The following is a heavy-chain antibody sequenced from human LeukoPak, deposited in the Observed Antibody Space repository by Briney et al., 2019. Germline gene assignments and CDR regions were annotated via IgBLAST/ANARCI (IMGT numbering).Heavy chain of an antibody. CDR1: GGSFSGYY. CDR2: INHSGST. CDR3: ARGGGWFGEFDYYGMDV. V-gene: IGHV4-34*01. J-gene: IGHJ6*04. D-gene: IGHD3-10*01. Sequence: SETLSLTCAVYGGSFSGYYWSWVRQPPGKGLEWIGEINHSGSTNYNPSLTSRVTISVDTSKNQFSLKLSSVTAADTAVYYCARGGGWFGEFDYYGMDVWGKGTTVTVSS.